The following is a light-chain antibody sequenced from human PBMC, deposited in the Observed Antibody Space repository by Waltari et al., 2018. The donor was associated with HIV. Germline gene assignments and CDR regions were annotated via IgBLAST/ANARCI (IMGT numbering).Light chain of an antibody. J-gene: IGLJ2*01. CDR2: EDS. V-gene: IGLV3-1*01. Sequence: YELTQPPSVSVSPGQTANITCSGDKLGQKYAHWYQQKSGQSRVVLIYEDSQGRSGIPERFSGSISGDTATLTISGTQAEDEADYHCQAWDRSTVIFAVGTKLTVL. CDR3: QAWDRSTVI. CDR1: KLGQKY.